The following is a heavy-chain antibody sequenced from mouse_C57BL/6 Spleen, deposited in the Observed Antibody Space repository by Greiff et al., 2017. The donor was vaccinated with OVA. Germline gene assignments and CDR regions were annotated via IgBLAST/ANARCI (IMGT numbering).Heavy chain of an antibody. D-gene: IGHD1-3*01. V-gene: IGHV5-16*01. CDR2: INYDGSST. CDR1: GFTFSDYY. J-gene: IGHJ2*01. Sequence: EVHLVESEGGLVQPGSSMKLSCTASGFTFSDYYMAWVRQVPEKGLEWVANINYDGSSTYYLDSLKSRFIISRDNAKNILYLQMSSLKSEDTATYYCARESGTAGVDYWGQGTTLTVSS. CDR3: ARESGTAGVDY.